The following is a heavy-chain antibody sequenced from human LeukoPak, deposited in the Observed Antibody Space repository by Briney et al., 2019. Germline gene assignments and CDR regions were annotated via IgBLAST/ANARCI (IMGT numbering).Heavy chain of an antibody. V-gene: IGHV4-59*08. Sequence: PSETLSLTCTVSGGSISGYYWSWIRQPPGKGLEWIGYIYYSGSTKYNPSLKSRVTISVDTSKNQFSLKLNSVTAADTALYYCARQVATKGEWAFDIWGQGTMVTVSS. CDR2: IYYSGST. J-gene: IGHJ3*02. CDR3: ARQVATKGEWAFDI. CDR1: GGSISGYY. D-gene: IGHD5-12*01.